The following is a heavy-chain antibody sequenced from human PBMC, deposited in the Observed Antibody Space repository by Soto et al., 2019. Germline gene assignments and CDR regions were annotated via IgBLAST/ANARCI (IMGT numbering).Heavy chain of an antibody. J-gene: IGHJ4*02. CDR1: GGSISSGGYY. CDR2: IYYSGST. Sequence: QVQLQESGPGLVKPSQTLSLTCTVSGGSISSGGYYWSWIRQHPGKGLEWIGYIYYSGSTYYNPSLKSRVTISVDTSKNQFAMKLSSVTAADTAVYYCARGARMTTVTTGFDYWGQGTLVTVSS. V-gene: IGHV4-31*03. CDR3: ARGARMTTVTTGFDY. D-gene: IGHD4-17*01.